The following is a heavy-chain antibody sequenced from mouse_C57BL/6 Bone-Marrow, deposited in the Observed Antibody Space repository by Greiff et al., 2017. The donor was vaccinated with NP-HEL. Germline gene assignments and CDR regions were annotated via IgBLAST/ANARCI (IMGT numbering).Heavy chain of an antibody. CDR2: IYPGDGDT. Sequence: VHLVESGAELVKPGASVKISCKASGYAFSSYWMNWVKQRPGKGLEWIGQIYPGDGDTNYNGKFKGKATLTADKSSSTAYMQLSSLTSEYSAVYFCARYYDSSYYFDYWGQGTTLTVSS. D-gene: IGHD1-1*01. J-gene: IGHJ2*01. CDR3: ARYYDSSYYFDY. CDR1: GYAFSSYW. V-gene: IGHV1-80*01.